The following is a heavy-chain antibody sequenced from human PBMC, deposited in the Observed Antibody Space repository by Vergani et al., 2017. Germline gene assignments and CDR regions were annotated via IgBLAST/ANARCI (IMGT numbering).Heavy chain of an antibody. J-gene: IGHJ6*03. Sequence: EVQLLESGGGLVQPGGSLRLSCVASGFTFSSYAMSWVRQAPGKGLEWVSEISGSGGSTYYADSVKGRFTISRDNSKNTLYLQMNSLRAEDTAVYYCAKKQQVSNYDYFYMAGWGEGTTVTVSS. CDR2: ISGSGGST. D-gene: IGHD6-13*01. CDR3: AKKQQVSNYDYFYMAG. V-gene: IGHV3-23*01. CDR1: GFTFSSYA.